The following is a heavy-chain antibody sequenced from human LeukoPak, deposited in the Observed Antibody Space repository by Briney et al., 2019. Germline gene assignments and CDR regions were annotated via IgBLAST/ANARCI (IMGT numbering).Heavy chain of an antibody. CDR1: GFMFGSYW. D-gene: IGHD6-19*01. CDR2: IKQDGSEK. J-gene: IGHJ3*02. V-gene: IGHV3-7*01. CDR3: ARSPYASGWYAGAFDI. Sequence: GGSLRLSCAASGFMFGSYWMSWARQAPGKGLEWVANIKQDGSEKYYVDYVEGRFTVSRDNAKNSMYLQMNSLRAEDTAVYYCARSPYASGWYAGAFDIWGQGTMVTVSS.